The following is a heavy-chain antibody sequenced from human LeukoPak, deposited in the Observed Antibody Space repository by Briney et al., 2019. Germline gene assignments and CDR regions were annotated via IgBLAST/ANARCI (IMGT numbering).Heavy chain of an antibody. CDR2: ISYDGSNK. D-gene: IGHD2-15*01. CDR3: ARQRWYLDY. J-gene: IGHJ4*02. V-gene: IGHV3-30*03. Sequence: GGSLRLSCACSGFTLSTYGMHWVRQAPGKGLEWVAVISYDGSNKYYADSVKGRFTISRDKAKKSVYLQMNSLRVEDTAVYYCARQRWYLDYWGQGTLVTVSS. CDR1: GFTLSTYG.